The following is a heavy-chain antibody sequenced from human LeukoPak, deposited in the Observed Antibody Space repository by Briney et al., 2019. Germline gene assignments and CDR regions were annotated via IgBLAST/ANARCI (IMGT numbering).Heavy chain of an antibody. J-gene: IGHJ4*02. CDR1: GGSISSSSYY. D-gene: IGHD3-22*01. CDR3: ARYLRSGYSFDY. V-gene: IGHV4-39*07. Sequence: SETLSLTCTVSGGSISSSSYYWGWIRQPPGKGLEWIGSIYYSGSTYYNPSLKSRVTISVDTSKNQFSLKLSSVTAADTAVYYCARYLRSGYSFDYWGQGTLVTVSS. CDR2: IYYSGST.